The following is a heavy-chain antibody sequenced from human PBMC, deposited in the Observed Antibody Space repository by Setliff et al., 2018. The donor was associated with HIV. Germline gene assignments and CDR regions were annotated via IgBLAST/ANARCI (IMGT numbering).Heavy chain of an antibody. Sequence: GGSLRLSCAASGFTFSSYTINWVRQAPGEGLEWLASISSTGAYTHYADSLKGRSTISRDNAKKSVWRQMNSLRAEDTAVYFCARWGGGSYERVFDYWGQGMLVTSPQ. D-gene: IGHD1-26*01. CDR2: ISSTGAYT. CDR1: GFTFSSYT. CDR3: ARWGGGSYERVFDY. V-gene: IGHV3-21*01. J-gene: IGHJ4*02.